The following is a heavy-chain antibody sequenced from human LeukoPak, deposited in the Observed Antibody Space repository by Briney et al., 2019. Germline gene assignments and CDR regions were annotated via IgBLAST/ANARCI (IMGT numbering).Heavy chain of an antibody. Sequence: GGSLRLSCAASGFTFSSYAMHWVRRAPGKGLEYVSAISSNGGSTYYANSVKGRFTISRDNSKNTLYLQMGSLRAEDMAVYYCAKTIRGVGYYMDVWGKGTTVTVSS. J-gene: IGHJ6*03. D-gene: IGHD3-10*01. CDR2: ISSNGGST. V-gene: IGHV3-64*01. CDR1: GFTFSSYA. CDR3: AKTIRGVGYYMDV.